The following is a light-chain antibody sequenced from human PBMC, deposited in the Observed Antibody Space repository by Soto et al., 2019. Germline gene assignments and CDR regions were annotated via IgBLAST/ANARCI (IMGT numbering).Light chain of an antibody. V-gene: IGLV2-11*01. CDR1: SSDVGGYNY. Sequence: QSALTQPRSVSGSPGQSVTISCTGTSSDVGGYNYVSWYQRHPGKAPKLMIYDVSKRPSGVPDRFSGSKSGNTASLTISGLQAEDEADYYCCSYAVFGTGTKVTVL. J-gene: IGLJ1*01. CDR2: DVS. CDR3: CSYAV.